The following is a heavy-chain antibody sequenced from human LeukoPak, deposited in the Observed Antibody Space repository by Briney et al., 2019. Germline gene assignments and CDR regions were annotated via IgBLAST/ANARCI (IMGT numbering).Heavy chain of an antibody. CDR2: INPSGGST. CDR3: ARVLGSSRSSPSNWFDP. V-gene: IGHV1-46*01. Sequence: ASVKVSCKASGYTFTSYYMHWVRQAPGQGLEWMGIINPSGGSTSYAQKFQGRVTMTRDMSTSTVYMELSSLRSEDTAVCYCARVLGSSRSSPSNWFDPWGQGTLVTVSS. J-gene: IGHJ5*02. CDR1: GYTFTSYY. D-gene: IGHD6-6*01.